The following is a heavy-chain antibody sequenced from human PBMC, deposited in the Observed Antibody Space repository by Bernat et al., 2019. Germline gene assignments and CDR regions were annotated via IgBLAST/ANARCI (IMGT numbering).Heavy chain of an antibody. Sequence: QVQLVQSGAEVKKPGASVKVSCKASGYTFTSYGISWVRQAPGQGLEWMGWISANNGNTNYAQKLQGRVTMTTNTSTSTAYMELRSLRSDDTAVYYCAGVASYDDIGVSYRYTQDYWGQGTLVTVSS. V-gene: IGHV1-18*01. CDR1: GYTFTSYG. D-gene: IGHD3-16*02. CDR3: AGVASYDDIGVSYRYTQDY. J-gene: IGHJ4*02. CDR2: ISANNGNT.